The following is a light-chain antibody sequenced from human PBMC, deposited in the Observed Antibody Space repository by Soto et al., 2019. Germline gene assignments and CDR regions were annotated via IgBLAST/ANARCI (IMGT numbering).Light chain of an antibody. CDR1: SSDVGGYNY. CDR3: SSYTSSSTLSSV. CDR2: DVS. V-gene: IGLV2-14*01. J-gene: IGLJ3*02. Sequence: QPVLTQPASVSGSPGQSITISCTGTSSDVGGYNYVSWYQQHPGKAPKLMIYDVSNRPSGVSNRFSGSKSGNTASLTISGLQAEDEADYYCSSYTSSSTLSSVFGGGTKLTVL.